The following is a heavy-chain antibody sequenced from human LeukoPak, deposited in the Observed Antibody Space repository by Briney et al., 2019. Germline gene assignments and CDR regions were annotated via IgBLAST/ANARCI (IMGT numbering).Heavy chain of an antibody. Sequence: GGSLRLSCAASGFTFSSYSMNWVRQAPGKGLEWVAVISYDGSNKYYADSVKGRFTISRDNSKNTLYLQMNSLRAEDTAVYYCARDPPKEQLLVMDYWGQGTLVTVSS. CDR3: ARDPPKEQLLVMDY. V-gene: IGHV3-30*03. J-gene: IGHJ4*02. CDR1: GFTFSSYS. CDR2: ISYDGSNK. D-gene: IGHD6-19*01.